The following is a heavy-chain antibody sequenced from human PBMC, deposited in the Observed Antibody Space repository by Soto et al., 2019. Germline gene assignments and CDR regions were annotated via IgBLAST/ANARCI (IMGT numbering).Heavy chain of an antibody. CDR1: GGSISIYY. J-gene: IGHJ6*03. Sequence: SETLSLTCTVSGGSISIYYWSWIRQPPGKGLEWIGYIYYSGSTNYNPSLKSRVTISVDTSKNQFSLKLSSVTAADTAVYYCARRGYSYGQPDYYYYMDVWGKGTTVTVSS. V-gene: IGHV4-59*01. CDR2: IYYSGST. CDR3: ARRGYSYGQPDYYYYMDV. D-gene: IGHD5-18*01.